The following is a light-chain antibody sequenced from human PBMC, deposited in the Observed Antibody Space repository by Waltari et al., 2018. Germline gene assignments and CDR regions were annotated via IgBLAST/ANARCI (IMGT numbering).Light chain of an antibody. V-gene: IGLV2-11*01. CDR2: DVS. CDR1: SSDVGGYNY. J-gene: IGLJ1*01. CDR3: CSYAGNYPYV. Sequence: QSALTQPRSVSGSPGQSVTISCTGTSSDVGGYNYVSWYQQFPGKAPKVMIYDVSQRPSGVPDRFSGSKSGNTASLTISGLQAEDEADYYCCSYAGNYPYVFGTGTKVTVL.